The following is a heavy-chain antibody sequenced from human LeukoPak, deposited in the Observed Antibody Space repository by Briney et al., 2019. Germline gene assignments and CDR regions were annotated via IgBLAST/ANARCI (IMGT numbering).Heavy chain of an antibody. V-gene: IGHV6-1*01. D-gene: IGHD3-22*01. CDR3: AKDFPAYYHDSSGYPPE. J-gene: IGHJ4*02. CDR1: GDSVSGNSGA. CDR2: TYYRSKWRN. Sequence: SQTLSLTCAISGDSVSGNSGAWNWIRQPPSRGPEWLGRTYYRSKWRNDYSVSVKSRITINPDTSKNQFSLQLKSVTPEDTAVYYCAKDFPAYYHDSSGYPPEWGQGTLVTVSS.